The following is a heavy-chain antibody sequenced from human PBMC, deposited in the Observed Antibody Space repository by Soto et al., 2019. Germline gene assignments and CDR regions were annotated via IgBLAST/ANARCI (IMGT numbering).Heavy chain of an antibody. V-gene: IGHV3-23*01. D-gene: IGHD1-26*01. J-gene: IGHJ3*02. CDR3: AKSIVGATSAFDI. CDR1: GFSSSSYA. Sequence: EVQLLESGGGLVQPGGSLRLSCAASGFSSSSYAMSWVRQVPGKGLEWVSVISGSGGSTYYADSVKGRFTISRDNSKNTLYLQMNSLSAEDTAVYYCAKSIVGATSAFDIWGQGTMVTVSS. CDR2: ISGSGGST.